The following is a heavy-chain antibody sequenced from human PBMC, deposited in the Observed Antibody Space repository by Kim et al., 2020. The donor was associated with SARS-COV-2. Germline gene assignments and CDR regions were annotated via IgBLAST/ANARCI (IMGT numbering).Heavy chain of an antibody. Sequence: GGSLRLSCAASGFTFSTYWMTWVRQVPGKGLEWVANIGQDGSRKNYVDSVKGRFTISRDNAKNALYMQMNNLGAEDTAVFYCARTSLYDSGAYEDYWGQGTLVTSPQ. J-gene: IGHJ4*02. D-gene: IGHD3-22*01. CDR2: IGQDGSRK. CDR1: GFTFSTYW. V-gene: IGHV3-7*01. CDR3: ARTSLYDSGAYEDY.